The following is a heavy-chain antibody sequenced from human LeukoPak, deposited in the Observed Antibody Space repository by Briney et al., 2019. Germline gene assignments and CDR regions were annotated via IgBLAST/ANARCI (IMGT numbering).Heavy chain of an antibody. CDR2: INAGNGNT. CDR1: GYTFTSYA. V-gene: IGHV1-3*01. J-gene: IGHJ2*01. Sequence: GASVKVSCKASGYTFTSYAMHWVRQAPGQRLEWMGWINAGNGNTKYSQKFQGRVTITRDTSASTAYMELSSLRSEDTAVYYCARVRGLRNEYWYFDLWGRGTLITVSS. D-gene: IGHD1-1*01. CDR3: ARVRGLRNEYWYFDL.